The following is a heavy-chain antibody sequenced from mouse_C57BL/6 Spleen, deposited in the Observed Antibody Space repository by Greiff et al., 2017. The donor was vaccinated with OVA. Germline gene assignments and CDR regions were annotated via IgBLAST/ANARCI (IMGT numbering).Heavy chain of an antibody. D-gene: IGHD2-1*01. J-gene: IGHJ4*01. Sequence: QVQLQQPGAELVRPGTSVKLSCKASGYTFTSYWMHWVKQRPGQGLEWIGVIDPSDSYTNYNQKFKGKATLTVDTSSSTAYMQLSSLTSEDSAVYYCARGQYGNYTAMDYWGQGTSVTVS. CDR1: GYTFTSYW. CDR3: ARGQYGNYTAMDY. CDR2: IDPSDSYT. V-gene: IGHV1-59*01.